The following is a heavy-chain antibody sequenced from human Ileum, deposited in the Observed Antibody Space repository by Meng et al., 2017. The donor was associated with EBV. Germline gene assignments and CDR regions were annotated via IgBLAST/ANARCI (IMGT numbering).Heavy chain of an antibody. CDR2: ICYSGRT. CDR3: ARGTAYDLFADYQFFDY. Sequence: LLMPSQSLFLTSVVCRGSISAGYYLALIRQPPGKGLQWLGHICYSGRTNSNPSLKSLLTISLDTSNNKFSLNLSSVMAADTDGYYCARGTAYDLFADYQFFDYWGQGILVTVSS. CDR1: RGSISAGYY. J-gene: IGHJ4*02. D-gene: IGHD3-9*01. V-gene: IGHV4-30-4*01.